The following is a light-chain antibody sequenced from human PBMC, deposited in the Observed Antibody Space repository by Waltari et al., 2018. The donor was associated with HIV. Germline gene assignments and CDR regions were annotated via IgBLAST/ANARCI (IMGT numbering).Light chain of an antibody. CDR3: AAWDASLSAWV. CDR1: SSNLGSNY. J-gene: IGLJ3*02. Sequence: QSVLTQPPSASGTPGQRVTISCSGSSSNLGSNYVYWYQHLPGTAPKLLIYMNNQRPSGVPDRFSGSKSGTSASLAISGLRSEDEADYYCAAWDASLSAWVFGGGTKLTVL. CDR2: MNN. V-gene: IGLV1-47*01.